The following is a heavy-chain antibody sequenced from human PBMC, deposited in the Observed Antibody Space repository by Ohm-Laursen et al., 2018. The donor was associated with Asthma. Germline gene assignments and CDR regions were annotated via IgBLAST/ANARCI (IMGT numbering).Heavy chain of an antibody. Sequence: SLRLSCTASGFTFSSYGMHWVRQAPGKGLEWVAVIWYDGSNKYYADSVKGRFTISRDNSKNTLYLQMNSLRAEDTAVYYCARSYCGGDCYISYFQHWGQGTLVTVSS. CDR3: ARSYCGGDCYISYFQH. CDR1: GFTFSSYG. CDR2: IWYDGSNK. V-gene: IGHV3-33*01. D-gene: IGHD2-21*02. J-gene: IGHJ1*01.